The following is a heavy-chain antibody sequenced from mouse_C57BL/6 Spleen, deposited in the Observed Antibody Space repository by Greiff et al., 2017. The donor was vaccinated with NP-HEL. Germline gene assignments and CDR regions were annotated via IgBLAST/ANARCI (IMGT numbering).Heavy chain of an antibody. CDR3: ARGEIYYGNYDAMDY. Sequence: VQLKQSGPELVKPGASVKMSCKASGYTFTDYNMHWVKQSHGKSLEWIGYINPNNGGTSYNQKFKGKATLTVNKSSSTAYMELRSLTSEDSAVYYCARGEIYYGNYDAMDYWGQGTSVTVSS. V-gene: IGHV1-22*01. CDR2: INPNNGGT. CDR1: GYTFTDYN. J-gene: IGHJ4*01. D-gene: IGHD2-1*01.